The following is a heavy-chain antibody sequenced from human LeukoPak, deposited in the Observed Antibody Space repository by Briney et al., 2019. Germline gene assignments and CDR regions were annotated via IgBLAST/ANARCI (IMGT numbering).Heavy chain of an antibody. D-gene: IGHD2-2*01. J-gene: IGHJ4*02. V-gene: IGHV1-2*02. CDR1: GYTFTGYY. CDR3: ARGRAIVVVPAAIRVMFGY. Sequence: GASVKVSCKASGYTFTGYYMRWVRQAPGQGLEWMGWINPNSGGTNYAQKFQGRVTMTRDTSISTAYMELSRLRSDDTAVYYCARGRAIVVVPAAIRVMFGYWGQGTLVTVSS. CDR2: INPNSGGT.